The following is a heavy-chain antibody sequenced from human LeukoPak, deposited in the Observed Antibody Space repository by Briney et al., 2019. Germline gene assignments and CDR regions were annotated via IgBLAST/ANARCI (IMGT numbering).Heavy chain of an antibody. J-gene: IGHJ5*02. CDR3: ARGSTTVTTKDWFDP. V-gene: IGHV3-74*03. CDR2: IHTCGRGT. CDR1: GFTFTNYW. D-gene: IGHD4-17*01. Sequence: PGGSLRLSCAASGFTFTNYWMPWVRQVPGKGPVWVARIHTCGRGTTYVDSVEGRFTISRDNAKNTLDLQMNRLRDDDTAAYYCARGSTTVTTKDWFDPWGQGTQVTVSS.